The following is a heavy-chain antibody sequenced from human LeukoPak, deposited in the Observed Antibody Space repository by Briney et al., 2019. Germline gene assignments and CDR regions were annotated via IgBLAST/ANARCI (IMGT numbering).Heavy chain of an antibody. Sequence: GGSLRLSCATSGFTFSSYSMNWVRQAPGEGLEWVSSISSSSGYIYYADSVKGRFTISRDNAKNSLYLQMNSLRAEDTAVYYCARARSDVAAASAWGQGTLVTVSS. CDR3: ARARSDVAAASA. CDR2: ISSSSGYI. V-gene: IGHV3-21*01. J-gene: IGHJ4*02. CDR1: GFTFSSYS. D-gene: IGHD6-13*01.